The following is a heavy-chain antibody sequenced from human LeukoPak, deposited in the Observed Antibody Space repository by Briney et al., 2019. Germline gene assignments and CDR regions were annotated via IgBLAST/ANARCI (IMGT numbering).Heavy chain of an antibody. CDR1: GGSISSGSSY. V-gene: IGHV4-39*07. CDR2: VYYSGTA. J-gene: IGHJ4*02. D-gene: IGHD3-22*01. Sequence: SETLSLTCSVSGGSISSGSSYWGWIRQPPGKGLEWIGSVYYSGTAYYNPSLKSRVTISGDTSKNHFSLKLTSVTAADTAVYYCAREMTMIVGHYFDYWGQGTLVTVSS. CDR3: AREMTMIVGHYFDY.